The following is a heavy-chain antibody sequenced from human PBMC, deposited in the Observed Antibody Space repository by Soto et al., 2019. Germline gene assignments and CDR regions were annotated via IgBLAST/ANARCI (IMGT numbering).Heavy chain of an antibody. V-gene: IGHV3-33*01. CDR1: GFTFSSYG. CDR2: IWYDGSNK. D-gene: IGHD1-1*01. J-gene: IGHJ6*02. Sequence: QVQLVESGGGVVQPGRSLRLSCAASGFTFSSYGMHWVRQAPGKGLEWVAVIWYDGSNKYYADSVKGRFTISRDNSKNTLYLQMNSLRAEDTAVYYCAREVGTGTDHYYYYGMDVWGQGTTVTVSS. CDR3: AREVGTGTDHYYYYGMDV.